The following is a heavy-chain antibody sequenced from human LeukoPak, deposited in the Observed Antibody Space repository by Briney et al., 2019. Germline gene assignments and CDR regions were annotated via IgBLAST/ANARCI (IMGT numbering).Heavy chain of an antibody. J-gene: IGHJ4*02. D-gene: IGHD3-10*01. Sequence: ASVKVSCKASGYSFTGYHMHWVRLAPGQGLEWMGWINPNSGGTNYAQKFQGRVTMTRDTSISIAYMELSRLRSDDTAVYYCARDMVRGVMFGYWGQGTLVTVSS. V-gene: IGHV1-2*02. CDR1: GYSFTGYH. CDR2: INPNSGGT. CDR3: ARDMVRGVMFGY.